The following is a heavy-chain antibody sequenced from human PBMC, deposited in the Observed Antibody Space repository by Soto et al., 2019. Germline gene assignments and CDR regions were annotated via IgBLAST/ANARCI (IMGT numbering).Heavy chain of an antibody. V-gene: IGHV1-8*01. Sequence: ASVKVSCKASGYTFTSYDINWVRQATGQGFEWMGWMNPNSGNTGYAQKFQGRVTMTRNTSISTAYMELSSLRSEDTAVYYCARGTEYWNSRRDNWFDPWGQGTLVTVSS. D-gene: IGHD1-7*01. CDR2: MNPNSGNT. CDR1: GYTFTSYD. J-gene: IGHJ5*02. CDR3: ARGTEYWNSRRDNWFDP.